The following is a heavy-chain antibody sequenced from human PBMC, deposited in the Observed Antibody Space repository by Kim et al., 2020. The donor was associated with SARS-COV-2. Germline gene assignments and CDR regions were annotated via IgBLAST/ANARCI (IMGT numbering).Heavy chain of an antibody. Sequence: ASVKVSCKASGYTFTSYYMHWVRQAPGQGLEWMGIINPSGGSTSYAQKFQGRVTMTRDTSTSTVYMELSSLRSEDTAVYYCARDPSGSYYDYGMDVWGQGTTVTVSS. CDR1: GYTFTSYY. CDR3: ARDPSGSYYDYGMDV. CDR2: INPSGGST. J-gene: IGHJ6*02. D-gene: IGHD1-26*01. V-gene: IGHV1-46*01.